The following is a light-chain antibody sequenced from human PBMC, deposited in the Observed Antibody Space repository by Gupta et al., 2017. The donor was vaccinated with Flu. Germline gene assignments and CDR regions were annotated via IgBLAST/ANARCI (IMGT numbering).Light chain of an antibody. CDR1: ESVNQW. CDR3: QQYKTSWT. CDR2: RAS. V-gene: IGKV1-5*03. J-gene: IGKJ1*01. Sequence: DIAMSQSPSTLSASVGDTVSITCRASESVNQWVAWYQQKPGKAPKVVIHRASRLEIGVPSRFSGSGFGTEFTLTISGLHPDDFGSYYCQQYKTSWTFGPGTKVEVK.